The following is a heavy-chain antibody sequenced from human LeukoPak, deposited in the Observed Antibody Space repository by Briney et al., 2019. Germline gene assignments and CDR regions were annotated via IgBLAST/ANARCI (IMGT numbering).Heavy chain of an antibody. Sequence: GASVKVPCKASGYTFTSYDINWVRQATGQGLEWMGWMNPNSGNTGYAQKFQGRVTMTRNTSISTAYMELSSLRSEDTAVYYCARGRGQWLARGTNWYFDLWGRGTLVTVSS. CDR3: ARGRGQWLARGTNWYFDL. J-gene: IGHJ2*01. CDR1: GYTFTSYD. D-gene: IGHD6-19*01. CDR2: MNPNSGNT. V-gene: IGHV1-8*01.